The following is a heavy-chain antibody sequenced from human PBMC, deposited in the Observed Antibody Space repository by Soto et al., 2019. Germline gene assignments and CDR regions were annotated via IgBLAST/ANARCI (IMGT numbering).Heavy chain of an antibody. Sequence: EVQLLESGGGLVQPGGSLRLSCAASGITISNYPMSWVRQAPGKGLDWVSGISGSGDRTYYADSAKGRFTISKDISRNSLSTQLDSLGVEDTAVYFCVKDDGGYPSTAPHWGQGTLVTVSS. CDR3: VKDDGGYPSTAPH. J-gene: IGHJ4*02. CDR2: ISGSGDRT. D-gene: IGHD3-22*01. CDR1: GITISNYP. V-gene: IGHV3-23*01.